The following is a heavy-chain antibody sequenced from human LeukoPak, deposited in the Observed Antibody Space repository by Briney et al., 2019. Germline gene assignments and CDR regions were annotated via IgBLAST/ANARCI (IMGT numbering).Heavy chain of an antibody. D-gene: IGHD2-2*01. CDR1: GYTFTSYG. V-gene: IGHV1-18*01. CDR3: ASSIASDAFDI. CDR2: ISAYNGNT. J-gene: IGHJ3*02. Sequence: GVSVKVSCKASGYTFTSYGISWVRQAPGQGLEWMGWISAYNGNTNYAQKLQGRVTMTRDTSTSTVYMELSSLRSEDTAVYYCASSIASDAFDIWGQGTMVTVSS.